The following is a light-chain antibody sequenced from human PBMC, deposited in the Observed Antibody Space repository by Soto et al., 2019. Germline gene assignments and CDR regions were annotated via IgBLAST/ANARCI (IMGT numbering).Light chain of an antibody. Sequence: EIQMTQSPSTLYGSVGDGVTMXCRASQTFRNGIVWCQQKPGKAPKLLIYNASTLKRGGPSRFSGSGSGTEFTRTISSLQPEDFATYYGQHYNSYSEAFGQGTKVDI. J-gene: IGKJ1*01. CDR1: QTFRNG. CDR2: NAS. CDR3: QHYNSYSEA. V-gene: IGKV1-5*03.